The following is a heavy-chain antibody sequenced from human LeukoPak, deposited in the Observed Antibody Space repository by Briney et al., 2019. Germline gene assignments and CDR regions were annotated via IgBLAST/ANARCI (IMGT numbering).Heavy chain of an antibody. D-gene: IGHD2-2*01. J-gene: IGHJ4*02. CDR2: IYYSGST. CDR1: GGSISSYY. V-gene: IGHV4-59*08. Sequence: SETLSLTCTVSGGSISSYYWSWIWQPPGKGLEWIGYIYYSGSTNYNPSLKSRVTISVDTSKNQFSLKLSSVTAADTAVYYCASFGCSSTSCPSHISDYANFDYWGQGTLVTVSS. CDR3: ASFGCSSTSCPSHISDYANFDY.